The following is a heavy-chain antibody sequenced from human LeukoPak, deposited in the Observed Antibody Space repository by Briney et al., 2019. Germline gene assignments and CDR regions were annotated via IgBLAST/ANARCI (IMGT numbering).Heavy chain of an antibody. D-gene: IGHD3-10*01. CDR3: ARRRWGRPITMVRGVIIGYYFDY. CDR2: IYTSGST. Sequence: SETLSLTCTVSGGSISSGSYYWSWIRQPAGKGLEWIGRIYTSGSTNYNPSLKSRVTISVDTSKNQFSLKLSSVTAADTAVYYCARRRWGRPITMVRGVIIGYYFDYWGQGTLVTVSS. V-gene: IGHV4-61*02. J-gene: IGHJ4*02. CDR1: GGSISSGSYY.